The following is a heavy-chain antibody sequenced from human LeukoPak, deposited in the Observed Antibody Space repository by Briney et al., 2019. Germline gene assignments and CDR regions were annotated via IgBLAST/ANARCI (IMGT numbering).Heavy chain of an antibody. CDR3: ARDLIHMAAPVHHLDS. D-gene: IGHD6-13*01. CDR1: GYTFTGYY. V-gene: IGHV1-18*04. J-gene: IGHJ5*01. CDR2: VSARNGAS. Sequence: GASVKVSCKASGYTFTGYYMHWVRQAPGRGLEWMGWVSARNGASESAAKFQGRLTMITDVSTRTASMEVRSLKSDDTAVYFCARDLIHMAAPVHHLDSWGQGTLVIVSS.